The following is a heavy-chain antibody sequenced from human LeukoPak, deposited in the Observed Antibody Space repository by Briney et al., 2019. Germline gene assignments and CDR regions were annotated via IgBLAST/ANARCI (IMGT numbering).Heavy chain of an antibody. J-gene: IGHJ4*02. CDR1: GYTFTSYD. V-gene: IGHV1-18*01. CDR2: ISAYNGNT. CDR3: ASSIRFLEWLSFDY. Sequence: ASVKVSCKASGYTFTSYDINWVRQATGQGLEWMGWISAYNGNTNYAQKLQGRVTMTRDTSTSTVYMELSSLRSEDTAVYYCASSIRFLEWLSFDYWGQGTLVTVSS. D-gene: IGHD3-3*01.